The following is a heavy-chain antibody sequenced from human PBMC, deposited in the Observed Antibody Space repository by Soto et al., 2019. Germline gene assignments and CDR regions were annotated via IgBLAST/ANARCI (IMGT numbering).Heavy chain of an antibody. CDR1: GFTFSSYA. CDR3: AKEEQWLGPPVDAFDI. V-gene: IGHV3-23*01. D-gene: IGHD6-19*01. Sequence: GGSLRLSCAASGFTFSSYAMSWVRQAPGKGLEWVSAISGSGGSTYYADSVKGRFTISRDNSKNTLYLQMNSLRAEDTAVYYCAKEEQWLGPPVDAFDIWGQGTMVTVSS. J-gene: IGHJ3*02. CDR2: ISGSGGST.